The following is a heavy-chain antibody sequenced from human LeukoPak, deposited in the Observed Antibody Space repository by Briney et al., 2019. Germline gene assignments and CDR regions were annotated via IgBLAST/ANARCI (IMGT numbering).Heavy chain of an antibody. V-gene: IGHV3-30*02. CDR1: GFTFSSYG. Sequence: GGSLRLPCAASGFTFSSYGMYWVRQAPGKGLEWVAFIRDDGSNTYYADSGKGRFSISRDNSKNTLYLQMNALRTDDTAVYYCAKDRIVGATSGYYFDYWGQGTLVTVSS. D-gene: IGHD1-26*01. CDR3: AKDRIVGATSGYYFDY. J-gene: IGHJ4*02. CDR2: IRDDGSNT.